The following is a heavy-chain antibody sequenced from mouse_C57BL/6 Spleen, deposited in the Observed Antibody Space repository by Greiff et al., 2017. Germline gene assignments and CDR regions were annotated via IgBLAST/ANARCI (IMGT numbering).Heavy chain of an antibody. CDR1: GYAFSSSW. V-gene: IGHV1-82*01. J-gene: IGHJ4*01. CDR3: ARSDYFYAMDY. Sequence: QVQLKESGPELVKPGASVKISCKASGYAFSSSWMNWVKQRPGKGLEWIGRIYPGDGDTNYNEKFKSKATLTVDKPSSTAYMQLSSLTSEDSAVYYCARSDYFYAMDYWGQGTSVTVSS. D-gene: IGHD1-1*01. CDR2: IYPGDGDT.